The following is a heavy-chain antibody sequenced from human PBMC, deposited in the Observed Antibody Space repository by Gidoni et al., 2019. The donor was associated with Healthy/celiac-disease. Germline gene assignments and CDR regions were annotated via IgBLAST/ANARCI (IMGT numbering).Heavy chain of an antibody. CDR2: ISSNGCST. CDR1: GFPFSRYA. CDR3: VKDGGVATTNYYYYGMDV. D-gene: IGHD5-12*01. Sequence: EVQLVESGGGLVQPGGSLRLSCSASGFPFSRYAMHWVRQAPGKGLEDVSDISSNGCSTYYADSVKGRFTIARDKSKNTLYLQMSSLRAEDTAVYYCVKDGGVATTNYYYYGMDVWGQGTTVTVSS. J-gene: IGHJ6*02. V-gene: IGHV3-64D*06.